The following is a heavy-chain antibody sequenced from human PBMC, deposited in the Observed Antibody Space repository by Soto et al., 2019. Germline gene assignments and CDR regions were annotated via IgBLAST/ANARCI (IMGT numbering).Heavy chain of an antibody. CDR3: ARARQYYDCELDP. CDR1: GASISRGAYY. D-gene: IGHD3-16*01. V-gene: IGHV4-31*03. J-gene: IGHJ5*02. Sequence: QVQLQESGPGLVKPSQTLSLTCTVSGASISRGAYYWTCIRQHPGKVLEWIGYISNGGRTYYNPALKSRLTVSLDTSENQFSLKLTSVTAADTAMYCCARARQYYDCELDPWGQGTLVTVSS. CDR2: ISNGGRT.